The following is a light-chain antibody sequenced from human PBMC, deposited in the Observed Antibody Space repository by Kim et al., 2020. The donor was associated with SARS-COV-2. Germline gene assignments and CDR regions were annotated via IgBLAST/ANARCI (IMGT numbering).Light chain of an antibody. CDR2: DDV. Sequence: SYELTQPPSVSVAPGKTASIPCEGNNIGSRNVNWYRQKPGQAPVVVLYDDVDRPSGIPERFSGSNSGNTATLSINRVEAGDEADYYCQVWDSSSDHYVFGSGTRVTVL. CDR1: NIGSRN. CDR3: QVWDSSSDHYV. J-gene: IGLJ1*01. V-gene: IGLV3-21*03.